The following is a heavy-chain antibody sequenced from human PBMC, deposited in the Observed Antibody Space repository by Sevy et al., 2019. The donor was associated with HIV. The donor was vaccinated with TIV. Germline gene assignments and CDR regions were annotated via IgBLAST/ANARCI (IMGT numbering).Heavy chain of an antibody. CDR1: GFTFSNYA. CDR2: ISGSGGNT. J-gene: IGHJ4*02. D-gene: IGHD6-13*01. CDR3: ARVRTYSTDDY. V-gene: IGHV3-23*01. Sequence: GGSLRLSCVASGFTFSNYAMSWVRQAPGKGLEWVSGISGSGGNTYYANSVKGRFTISRDNSKNTLYLQMNSLRAEDTAVYYCARVRTYSTDDYWGQGTLVTVSS.